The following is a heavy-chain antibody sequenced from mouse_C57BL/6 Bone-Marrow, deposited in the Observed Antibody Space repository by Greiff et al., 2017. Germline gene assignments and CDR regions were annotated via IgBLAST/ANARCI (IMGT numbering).Heavy chain of an antibody. CDR3: ARDYYGSSWYFDY. V-gene: IGHV1-26*01. J-gene: IGHJ2*01. CDR2: INPNNGGT. Sequence: EVQLQQSGPELVKPGASVKISCKASGYTFTDYYMNWVKQSHGKSLEWIGDINPNNGGTSYNQKLKGKATLTVDKSSSTAYMELRSLTSEDSAVYSWARDYYGSSWYFDYWGQGTILTVSS. D-gene: IGHD1-1*01. CDR1: GYTFTDYY.